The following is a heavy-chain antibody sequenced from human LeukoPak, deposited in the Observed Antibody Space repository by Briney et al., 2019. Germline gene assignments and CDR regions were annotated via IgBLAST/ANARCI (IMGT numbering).Heavy chain of an antibody. J-gene: IGHJ6*02. CDR3: ARVVGQKGFGYYYGMDV. Sequence: SVKVSCKASGGTFSSYAISWVRQAPGQGLEWMGRIIPILGIANYAQKFQGRVTITADKSTSTAYMELSSLKAEDTAVYYCARVVGQKGFGYYYGMDVWGQGTTVTVSS. V-gene: IGHV1-69*04. D-gene: IGHD3-10*01. CDR2: IIPILGIA. CDR1: GGTFSSYA.